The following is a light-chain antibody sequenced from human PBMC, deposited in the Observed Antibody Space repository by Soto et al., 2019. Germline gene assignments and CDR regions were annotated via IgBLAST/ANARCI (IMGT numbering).Light chain of an antibody. J-gene: IGKJ5*01. V-gene: IGKV1-5*03. Sequence: DIQMTQSPSTLSASVGDRVTITYRASQSISIWLAWYQKKPGKATKLLIYKASGLESGVPSRFSGSGSGTDFTLTISSLQPDDFATYYCQQYNSYPITFGQGTRLEI. CDR2: KAS. CDR1: QSISIW. CDR3: QQYNSYPIT.